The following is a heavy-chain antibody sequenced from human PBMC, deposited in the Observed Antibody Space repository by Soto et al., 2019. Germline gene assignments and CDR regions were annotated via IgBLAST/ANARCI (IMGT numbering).Heavy chain of an antibody. CDR3: ARGRYCLTGRCFPNWFDS. CDR1: GDSISNLDYF. D-gene: IGHD2-15*01. Sequence: PSETLSLTCSVSGDSISNLDYFWAWIREPPGQALEYIGYIYKSATTYYNPSFESRVAISVETSKSKFSLNVTSVTAADTAGYFWARGRYCLTGRCFPNWFDSWGQGALVTVAS. J-gene: IGHJ5*01. V-gene: IGHV4-30-4*01. CDR2: IYKSATT.